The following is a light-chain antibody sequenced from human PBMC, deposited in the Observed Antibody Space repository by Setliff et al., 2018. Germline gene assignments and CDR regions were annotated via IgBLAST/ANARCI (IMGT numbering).Light chain of an antibody. J-gene: IGLJ2*01. CDR1: SSDIGAYNY. V-gene: IGLV2-14*03. CDR2: DVN. CDR3: TSYASGSTYVV. Sequence: QSALAQPASVSGSPGQSITISCTGTSSDIGAYNYVSWYQEHPRQAPKLMIYDVNKRPSGVSYRFSGSKSGNTASLTISGLQAGDEADYFCTSYASGSTYVVFVGGTKVTVL.